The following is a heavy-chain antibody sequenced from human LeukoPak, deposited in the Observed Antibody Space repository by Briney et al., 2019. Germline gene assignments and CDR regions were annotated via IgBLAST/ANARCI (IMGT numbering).Heavy chain of an antibody. D-gene: IGHD6-13*01. Sequence: GGSLRLSCAVSGVTFSSYAMSWVRQAPGKGLEWVSVIYSGGSTYYADSVKGRFTISRDNSKNTLYLQMNSLRAEDTAVYYCARDGAAAGNYWGQGTLVTVSS. CDR2: IYSGGST. J-gene: IGHJ4*02. V-gene: IGHV3-53*01. CDR1: GVTFSSYA. CDR3: ARDGAAAGNY.